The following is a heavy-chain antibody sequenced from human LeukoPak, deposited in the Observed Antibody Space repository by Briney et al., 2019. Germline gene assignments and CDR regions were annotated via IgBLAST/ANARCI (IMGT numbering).Heavy chain of an antibody. D-gene: IGHD3-22*01. CDR3: ARDYYDSSGYYPVDDY. CDR1: GFTFSSYA. Sequence: GGSLRLSCAASGFTFSSYAMSWVRQAPGKGLEWVSAISGSGGSTYYADSVKGRFTISRDNSKNTLYLQMNSLRAEDTAVYYCARDYYDSSGYYPVDDYWGQGTLVTVSS. CDR2: ISGSGGST. J-gene: IGHJ4*02. V-gene: IGHV3-23*01.